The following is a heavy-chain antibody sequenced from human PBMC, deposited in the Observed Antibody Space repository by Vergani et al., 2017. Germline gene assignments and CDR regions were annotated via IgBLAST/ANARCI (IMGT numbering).Heavy chain of an antibody. Sequence: QVQLVQSGAEVKKPGSSVKVSCKTSGFTFTGYYMHWVRQAPGQGLEWMGWINPNSGGTNYAQKFQGRVTMTRDTSISTAYMELSRLRSDDTAVYYCAYSVVVAANLDYWGQGTLVTVSS. V-gene: IGHV1-2*02. CDR3: AYSVVVAANLDY. J-gene: IGHJ4*02. CDR1: GFTFTGYY. D-gene: IGHD2-15*01. CDR2: INPNSGGT.